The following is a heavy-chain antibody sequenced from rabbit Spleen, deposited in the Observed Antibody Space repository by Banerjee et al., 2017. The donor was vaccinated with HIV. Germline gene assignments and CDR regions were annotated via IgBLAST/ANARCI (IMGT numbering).Heavy chain of an antibody. Sequence: QLKDSGGGLVQPGGSLKLSCKASGFTLSSDYMNWVRQAPCKGLELIGYIDPVFGITYYANWVYVRFSISREIVQNTVFLQMTSLTAADTVTYFCARVGIGVSYFALWGPGSLVSVS. CDR2: IDPVFGIT. V-gene: IGHV1S7*01. J-gene: IGHJ4*01. CDR1: GFTLSSDY. D-gene: IGHD8-1*01. CDR3: ARVGIGVSYFAL.